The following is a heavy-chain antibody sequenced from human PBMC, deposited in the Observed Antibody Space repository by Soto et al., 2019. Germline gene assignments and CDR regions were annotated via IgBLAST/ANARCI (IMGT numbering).Heavy chain of an antibody. D-gene: IGHD1-26*01. CDR3: ARADIVGATPDY. CDR2: ISSSSATI. Sequence: VQLVESGGGLVQRGGSLRLSCAASGFTFSIYGMNWVRQAPGRGQEWLSYISSSSATIYDTDSVNGRFTISRDNSKVSLYLQMRSLGDDDTAVYYCARADIVGATPDYWGQGTLVTVSS. V-gene: IGHV3-48*02. CDR1: GFTFSIYG. J-gene: IGHJ4*02.